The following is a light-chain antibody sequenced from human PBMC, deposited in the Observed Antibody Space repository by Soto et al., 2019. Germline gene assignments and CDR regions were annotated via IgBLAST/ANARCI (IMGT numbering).Light chain of an antibody. CDR3: QQYTNTNNPWM. CDR1: QSISGW. V-gene: IGKV1-5*01. CDR2: DAS. Sequence: IHMSLSPSTLSASVGDRVTITCRASQSISGWLAWYQQRPGKAPKLLIYDASTLQSGVASRFSGSGSGTEFTLIISGLQPDDSATYYCQQYTNTNNPWMFGQGTKVDIK. J-gene: IGKJ1*01.